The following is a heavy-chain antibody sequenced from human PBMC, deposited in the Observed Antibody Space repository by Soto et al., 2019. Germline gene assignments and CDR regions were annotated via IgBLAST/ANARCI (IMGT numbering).Heavy chain of an antibody. CDR2: IYHSGST. Sequence: PSETLSLTCTVSGGSISSSNWWSRVRQPPGKGLEWIGEIYHSGSTNYNPSLKSRVTISVDKSKNQFSLKLSSVTAADTAVYYCAASGSQPSFDYWGQGTLVTVSS. CDR1: GGSISSSNW. V-gene: IGHV4-4*02. D-gene: IGHD1-26*01. J-gene: IGHJ4*02. CDR3: AASGSQPSFDY.